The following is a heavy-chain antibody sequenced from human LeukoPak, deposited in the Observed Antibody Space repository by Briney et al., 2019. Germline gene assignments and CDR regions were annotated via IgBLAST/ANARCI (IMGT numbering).Heavy chain of an antibody. J-gene: IGHJ4*02. CDR2: INSDDSRT. CDR1: GFTFSAFW. CDR3: ARGLVHDTSGYYSDY. Sequence: PGRSLRLSCAASGFTFSAFWMHWVRQAPGEGLVWVSRINSDDSRTTYADSVKGRFTISRGNAKNTLYLQMNSLRAEDTAVYYCARGLVHDTSGYYSDYWGQGTLVTVSS. V-gene: IGHV3-74*01. D-gene: IGHD3-22*01.